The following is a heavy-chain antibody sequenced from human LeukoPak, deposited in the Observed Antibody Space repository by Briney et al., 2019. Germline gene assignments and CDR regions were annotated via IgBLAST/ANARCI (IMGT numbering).Heavy chain of an antibody. V-gene: IGHV3-23*01. D-gene: IGHD6-19*01. CDR3: ARRSGVAVAGAFDY. CDR1: GFTFSNYA. Sequence: TGGSPRLSCAASGFTFSNYAMRWVRQAPGKGLGWVSGISGSGDSTYYADSVKGRFTISRDNSKNTLYLQMNSLRAEDTAVYFCARRSGVAVAGAFDYWGQGTLVTVSS. CDR2: ISGSGDST. J-gene: IGHJ4*02.